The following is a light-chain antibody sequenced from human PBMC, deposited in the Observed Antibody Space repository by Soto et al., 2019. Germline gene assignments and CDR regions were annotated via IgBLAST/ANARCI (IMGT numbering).Light chain of an antibody. V-gene: IGKV1D-16*01. CDR2: AAS. CDR1: QGISSW. J-gene: IGKJ5*01. Sequence: DIQMTQSPSSLSAFVGDRITISCRASQGISSWLAWYQQKPEKALKSLIYAASTLQSGVPSRFSGSGSGTDFTLTISSLQPEDFATYYCQQYSSYPTTFGQGTRLEI. CDR3: QQYSSYPTT.